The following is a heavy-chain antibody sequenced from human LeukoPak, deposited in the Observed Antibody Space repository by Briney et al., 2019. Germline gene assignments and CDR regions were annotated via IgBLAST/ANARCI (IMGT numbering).Heavy chain of an antibody. V-gene: IGHV3-53*01. CDR1: GFTFSNAW. CDR3: ARGPFDWLFTYYFDY. Sequence: GGSLRLSCAASGFTFSNAWMSWVRQAPGKGLEWVSVIYSGGSTYYADSVKGRFTISRDNSKNTLYLQMNSLRAEDTAVYYCARGPFDWLFTYYFDYWGQGTLVTVSS. D-gene: IGHD3-9*01. J-gene: IGHJ4*02. CDR2: IYSGGST.